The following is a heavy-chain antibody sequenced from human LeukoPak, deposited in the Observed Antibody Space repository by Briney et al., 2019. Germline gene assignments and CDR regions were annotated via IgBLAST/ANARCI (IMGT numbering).Heavy chain of an antibody. J-gene: IGHJ6*03. V-gene: IGHV3-11*04. Sequence: PGGSLRHSCAASGFTFSDYYMSWIRQAPGKGLEWVSYISSSGSTIYYADSVKGRFTISRDNAKNSLYLQMNSLRAEDTAVYYCARDQGIAVAGTSYYYYYYMDVWGKGTTVTVSS. CDR2: ISSSGSTI. D-gene: IGHD6-19*01. CDR1: GFTFSDYY. CDR3: ARDQGIAVAGTSYYYYYYMDV.